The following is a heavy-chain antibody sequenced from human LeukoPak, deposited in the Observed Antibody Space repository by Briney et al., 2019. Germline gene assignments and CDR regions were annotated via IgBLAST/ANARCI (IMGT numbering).Heavy chain of an antibody. Sequence: ASVKVSCKASGDTFTSYDINWVRQATGQGLEWLGWMNPNSGNTGYAQKFQGRVTITRNTSISTAYMELRSLRSEDTAVYYCARGWKIGSHIAAHGKAYYMDVWGKGTTVTVSS. CDR1: GDTFTSYD. CDR3: ARGWKIGSHIAAHGKAYYMDV. D-gene: IGHD6-6*01. CDR2: MNPNSGNT. J-gene: IGHJ6*03. V-gene: IGHV1-8*01.